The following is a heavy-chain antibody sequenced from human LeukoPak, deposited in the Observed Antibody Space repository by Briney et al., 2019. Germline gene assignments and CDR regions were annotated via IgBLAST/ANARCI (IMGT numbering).Heavy chain of an antibody. D-gene: IGHD3-22*01. Sequence: SETLSLTCTVSGGSISSTRYYWGWIRQPPGKGLECIGNIYYSVSTYYNPSLKSRVTISVDTSKNQFSLKLSSVTAADTAVYYCARETYSSGPLLYYYYMDVWGKGTTVTVSS. V-gene: IGHV4-39*07. CDR2: IYYSVST. CDR3: ARETYSSGPLLYYYYMDV. CDR1: GGSISSTRYY. J-gene: IGHJ6*03.